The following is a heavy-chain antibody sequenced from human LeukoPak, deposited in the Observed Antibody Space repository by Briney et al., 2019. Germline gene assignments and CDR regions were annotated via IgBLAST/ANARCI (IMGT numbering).Heavy chain of an antibody. CDR3: ARDPRIAAADPYYYYYYMDV. V-gene: IGHV3-30*02. Sequence: GGSLRLSCAVSGFTFSGFGLHWVRQAPGMGLEWVAFIRGDGSDKYYADSVKGRFTISRDNAKNSLYLQMNSLRAEDTAVYYCARDPRIAAADPYYYYYYMDVWGKGTTVTVSS. CDR2: IRGDGSDK. CDR1: GFTFSGFG. D-gene: IGHD6-13*01. J-gene: IGHJ6*03.